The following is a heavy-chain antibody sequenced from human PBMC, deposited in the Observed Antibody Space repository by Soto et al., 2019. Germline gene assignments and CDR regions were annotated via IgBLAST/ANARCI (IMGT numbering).Heavy chain of an antibody. CDR2: VSSNDTS. D-gene: IGHD3-10*01. V-gene: IGHV4-61*01. J-gene: IGHJ6*02. Sequence: SETLSLTCTVSGGSVSSGSYHWNWIRQPPGKGLEWIGYVSSNDTSSYHPSLESRLTISLDRSKNRFSLKLTSMTAADAAVYFCARERIVTVPAGRGTLYNYFGVDVWGQGTTVTVSS. CDR1: GGSVSSGSYH. CDR3: ARERIVTVPAGRGTLYNYFGVDV.